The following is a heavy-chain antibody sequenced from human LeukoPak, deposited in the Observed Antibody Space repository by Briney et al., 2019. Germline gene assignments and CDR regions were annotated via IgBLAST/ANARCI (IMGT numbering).Heavy chain of an antibody. D-gene: IGHD2-2*01. CDR2: INPNSGGT. Sequence: ASVKVSCKASGYTFTGYYMHWVRQAPGQGLEWMGWINPNSGGTNYAQKFQGRATMTRDTSISTAYMELSRLRSDDTAVYYCARAVVPAAIADYWGQGTLVTVSS. CDR3: ARAVVPAAIADY. CDR1: GYTFTGYY. V-gene: IGHV1-2*02. J-gene: IGHJ4*02.